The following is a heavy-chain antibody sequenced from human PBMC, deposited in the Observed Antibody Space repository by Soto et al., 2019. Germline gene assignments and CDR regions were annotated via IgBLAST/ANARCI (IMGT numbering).Heavy chain of an antibody. Sequence: PGEALKISCKGSGYSFTSYWNGWVLQMPGKGLEWMGIIYPGDSDTRYSPSFQGQVTISADKSISTAYLQWSSLKASDTAMYYCAGGGVRGVITRTRDYYGMDVWGQGTTVTVSS. CDR3: AGGGVRGVITRTRDYYGMDV. CDR2: IYPGDSDT. D-gene: IGHD3-10*01. CDR1: GYSFTSYW. J-gene: IGHJ6*02. V-gene: IGHV5-51*01.